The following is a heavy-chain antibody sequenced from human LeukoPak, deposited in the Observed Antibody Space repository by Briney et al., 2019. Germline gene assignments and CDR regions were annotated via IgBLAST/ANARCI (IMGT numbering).Heavy chain of an antibody. CDR2: ISTSSIYI. V-gene: IGHV3-21*01. D-gene: IGHD6-13*01. Sequence: GGSLRLSCAASGFTFSGYSMNWVRQAPGKGLEWVSSISTSSIYIYYADSVKGRFTISRDNAKNSLYLQMNSLRAEDTAMYYCAKDPVAAAGTGYDYWGQGTLVTVSS. J-gene: IGHJ4*02. CDR1: GFTFSGYS. CDR3: AKDPVAAAGTGYDY.